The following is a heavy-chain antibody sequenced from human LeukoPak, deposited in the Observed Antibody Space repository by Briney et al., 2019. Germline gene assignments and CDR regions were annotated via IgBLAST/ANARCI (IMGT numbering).Heavy chain of an antibody. CDR3: ARYAGLHRPFDI. CDR1: GYSFPNFW. CDR2: IYPDDSDN. Sequence: PGESLKISCTASGYSFPNFWFAWVRQLPGKGLEWMGLIYPDDSDNTYSPSFEGQVTFSVDKSINSAYLTWGSLKASDTAMYYCARYAGLHRPFDIWGQGTMVTVSS. J-gene: IGHJ3*02. V-gene: IGHV5-51*03. D-gene: IGHD2-2*01.